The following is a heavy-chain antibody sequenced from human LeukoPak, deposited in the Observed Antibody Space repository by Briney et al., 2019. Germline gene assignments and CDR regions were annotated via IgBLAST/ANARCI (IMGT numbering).Heavy chain of an antibody. J-gene: IGHJ5*02. CDR2: INSDGSST. Sequence: PGGSLRLSCAATGFTFSSYWMHWVRQAPGKGLVWVSRINSDGSSTSYADSVKGRFTISRDNAKNTLYLQMNGLGAEDTAVYYCASAGQGAWFDPWGQGTLVTVSS. CDR3: ASAGQGAWFDP. CDR1: GFTFSSYW. V-gene: IGHV3-74*01. D-gene: IGHD3-16*01.